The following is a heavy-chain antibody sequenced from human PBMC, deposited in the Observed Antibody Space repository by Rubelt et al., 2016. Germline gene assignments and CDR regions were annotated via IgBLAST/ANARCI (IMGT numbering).Heavy chain of an antibody. V-gene: IGHV3-7*03. CDR3: ARDHPNDDSSGYYWF. Sequence: GVEWVANIKQDGSEKYYVDSVKGRFTISRDNAKNSLYLQMNSLRAEDTAVYYCARDHPNDDSSGYYWFWGQGTLVTVSS. CDR2: IKQDGSEK. J-gene: IGHJ4*02. D-gene: IGHD3-22*01.